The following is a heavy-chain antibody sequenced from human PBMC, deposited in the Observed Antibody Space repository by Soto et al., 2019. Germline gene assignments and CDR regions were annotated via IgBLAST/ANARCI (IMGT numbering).Heavy chain of an antibody. V-gene: IGHV3-74*01. CDR3: VRDMRAVPWYGGISSAFDM. D-gene: IGHD3-10*01. J-gene: IGHJ3*02. CDR2: TKTDGTT. CDR1: GFTFSRHW. Sequence: EVQLVESGGGSVQPGGSLRLSCAASGFTFSRHWIHWVRQAPGQGLVWVSRTKTDGTTSFADSVRGRFTICRDNAENTLYVQMNSLRAADTAVYYWVRDMRAVPWYGGISSAFDMCGQGTMVSVS.